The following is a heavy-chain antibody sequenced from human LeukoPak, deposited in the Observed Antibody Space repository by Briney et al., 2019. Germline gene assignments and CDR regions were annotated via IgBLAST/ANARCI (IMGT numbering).Heavy chain of an antibody. CDR2: IWYEGSNK. Sequence: GGSLRLSCAASGFTFSSYGQHWVRQAPGKGLEGGAVIWYEGSNKFYADFVKGRFNISRDNSKNTLYLPMNSRRTEDTAVYYCARGIGGAGSIAFDIWGQGTMVTVSS. V-gene: IGHV3-33*01. J-gene: IGHJ3*02. D-gene: IGHD1-26*01. CDR1: GFTFSSYG. CDR3: ARGIGGAGSIAFDI.